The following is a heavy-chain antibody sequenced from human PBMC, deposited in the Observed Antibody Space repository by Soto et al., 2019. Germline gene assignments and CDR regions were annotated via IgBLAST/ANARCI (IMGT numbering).Heavy chain of an antibody. CDR1: GFTFSGYG. Sequence: PGGSLRLSCAASGFTFSGYGMHWVRQAPGKGLEWVAIISYDGSNKYYADSVKGRFTISRDNSKNTLYLQMKSLRAEDTAVYYCGKEGQITSRHATDYWGQGTLVTVSS. V-gene: IGHV3-30*18. CDR3: GKEGQITSRHATDY. J-gene: IGHJ4*02. CDR2: ISYDGSNK. D-gene: IGHD1-20*01.